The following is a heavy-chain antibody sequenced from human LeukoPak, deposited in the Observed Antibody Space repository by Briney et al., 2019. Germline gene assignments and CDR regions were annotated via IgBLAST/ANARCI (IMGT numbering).Heavy chain of an antibody. CDR2: ISGSGGST. CDR1: GFTFSSYA. V-gene: IGHV3-23*01. Sequence: HPGGSLRLSCAASGFTFSSYAMSWVRQAPGKGLEWGSAISGSGGSTYYADSVKGRFTISRDNSKNTLYLQMNSLRAEDTAVYYCAKAATYYYDSSGYPLLYFDYWGQGTLVTVSS. CDR3: AKAATYYYDSSGYPLLYFDY. J-gene: IGHJ4*02. D-gene: IGHD3-22*01.